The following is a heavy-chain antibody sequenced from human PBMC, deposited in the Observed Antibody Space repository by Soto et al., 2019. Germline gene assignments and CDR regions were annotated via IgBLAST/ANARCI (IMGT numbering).Heavy chain of an antibody. J-gene: IGHJ4*02. V-gene: IGHV3-74*03. CDR2: ISPDGTTT. D-gene: IGHD3-10*01. Sequence: GGSLRLSCAASGFTFSHYWMHWVRQAPGKGLVWVSRISPDGTTTTYADSVKGRFTISKDNAKSTLYLQMNSLTVEDGAVYYCADSWLPTSYWGQGTLVTVSS. CDR1: GFTFSHYW. CDR3: ADSWLPTSY.